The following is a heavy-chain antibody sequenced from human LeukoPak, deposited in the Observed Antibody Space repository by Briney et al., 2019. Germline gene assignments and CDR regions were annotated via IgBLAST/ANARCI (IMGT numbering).Heavy chain of an antibody. CDR3: AKYSGSYYYPPNWDS. J-gene: IGHJ4*02. V-gene: IGHV3-30*18. CDR2: ISYDGSNK. D-gene: IGHD1-26*01. CDR1: GFTFSSYG. Sequence: GGSLRLSCAASGFTFSSYGMHWVRQAPGKGLEWVAVISYDGSNKYYADSVKGRFTISRDNSKNTLYLQTNSLRAEDTAVYFCAKYSGSYYYPPNWDSWGQGTLVTVSS.